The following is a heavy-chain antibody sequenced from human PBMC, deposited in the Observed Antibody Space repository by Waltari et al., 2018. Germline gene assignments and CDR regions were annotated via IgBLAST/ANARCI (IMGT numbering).Heavy chain of an antibody. V-gene: IGHV3-23*01. CDR1: TFSSYA. CDR2: ISGSGGST. J-gene: IGHJ6*02. D-gene: IGHD1-26*01. CDR3: AKGNRNGIESGYYYGMDV. Sequence: TFSSYAMSWVRQAPGKGLEWVSAISGSGGSTYYADSVKGRFTISRDNSKNTLYLQMNSLRAEDTAVYYCAKGNRNGIESGYYYGMDVWGQGTTVTVSS.